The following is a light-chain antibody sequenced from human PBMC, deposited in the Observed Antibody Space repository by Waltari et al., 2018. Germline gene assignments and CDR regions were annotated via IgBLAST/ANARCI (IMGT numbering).Light chain of an antibody. Sequence: TCRASQSITSHLNWFQQQPGKAPKLLIHTASSLQSVVPSRFSGSGSGTHFTLTITSLQPEDFATYFCQQSYITPYTFGQGTKLEIK. J-gene: IGKJ2*01. CDR1: QSITSH. V-gene: IGKV1-39*01. CDR3: QQSYITPYT. CDR2: TAS.